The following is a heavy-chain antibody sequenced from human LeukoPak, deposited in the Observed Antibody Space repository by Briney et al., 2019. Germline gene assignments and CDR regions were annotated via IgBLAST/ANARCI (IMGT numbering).Heavy chain of an antibody. CDR1: GGSISSYY. Sequence: PSETLSLTCTVSGGSISSYYWSWIRQPPGKGLEWIGYIYYSESTNYNPSLKSRVTISVDTSKNQFSLKLSSVTAADTAVYYCARRLYQLSRYAFDIWGQGTMVTVSS. CDR2: IYYSEST. J-gene: IGHJ3*02. D-gene: IGHD3-3*01. V-gene: IGHV4-59*12. CDR3: ARRLYQLSRYAFDI.